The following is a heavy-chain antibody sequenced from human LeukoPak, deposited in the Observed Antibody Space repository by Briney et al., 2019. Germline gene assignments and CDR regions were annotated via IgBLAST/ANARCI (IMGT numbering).Heavy chain of an antibody. D-gene: IGHD4-17*01. J-gene: IGHJ5*02. Sequence: SETLSLTCTVSGYSISSGYYWGWIRQPPGKGLEWIGSIYQSGSTYYNPSLKSRVTISVDTSKNQFSLKLSSVTAADTAVYYCARVTYMRTTVTTKFDPWGQGTLVTVSS. CDR3: ARVTYMRTTVTTKFDP. CDR2: IYQSGST. V-gene: IGHV4-38-2*02. CDR1: GYSISSGYY.